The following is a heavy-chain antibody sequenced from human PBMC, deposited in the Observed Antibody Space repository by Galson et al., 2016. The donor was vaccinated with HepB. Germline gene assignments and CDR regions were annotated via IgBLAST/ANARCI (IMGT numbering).Heavy chain of an antibody. CDR1: GDSISNGGYY. CDR2: IFYSGGT. V-gene: IGHV4-31*03. CDR3: AKDRPEGDFPYYFDS. J-gene: IGHJ4*02. D-gene: IGHD3-3*01. Sequence: TLSLTCTVSGDSISNGGYYWSWIRQHPGKGLEWIGYIFYSGGTYFNPSLESRVTMSVDTSKNQFSLKLTSVTAADAAVYYGAKDRPEGDFPYYFDSWGQGTLVTVSS.